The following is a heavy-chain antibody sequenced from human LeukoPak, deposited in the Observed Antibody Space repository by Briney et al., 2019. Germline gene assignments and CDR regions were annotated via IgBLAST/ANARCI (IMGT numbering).Heavy chain of an antibody. Sequence: GESLKISCKGSGYSFTSYWIGWVRQMPGKGLEWMGIIYPGDSDTRYSPSFQGHITISADKSTGAAYLQWNSLEASDTAIYYCARLFRGVTLDNNWFDPWGQGTLVTVSS. CDR3: ARLFRGVTLDNNWFDP. CDR1: GYSFTSYW. V-gene: IGHV5-51*01. CDR2: IYPGDSDT. J-gene: IGHJ5*02. D-gene: IGHD4/OR15-4a*01.